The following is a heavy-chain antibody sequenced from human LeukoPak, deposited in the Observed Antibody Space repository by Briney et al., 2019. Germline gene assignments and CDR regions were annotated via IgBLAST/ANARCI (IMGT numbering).Heavy chain of an antibody. CDR1: GFTFSSYA. V-gene: IGHV3-23*01. Sequence: GGSLGLSCAASGFTFSSYAMSWVRQAPGKGLEWVSAISGSGGSTYYADSVKGRFTISRDNSKNTLYLQMNSLRTEDTAVYYCAKAPPYGSGMSGVLSCDYWGQGTLVTVSS. D-gene: IGHD3-10*01. CDR2: ISGSGGST. J-gene: IGHJ4*02. CDR3: AKAPPYGSGMSGVLSCDY.